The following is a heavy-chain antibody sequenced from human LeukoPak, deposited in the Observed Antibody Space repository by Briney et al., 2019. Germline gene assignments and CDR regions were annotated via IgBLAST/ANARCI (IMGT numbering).Heavy chain of an antibody. CDR1: GFGFRNYG. CDR2: IWSDGNNK. D-gene: IGHD2-8*02. Sequence: GGSLRLSCVASGFGFRNYGMHWVRQATGKGLEWVSFIWSDGNNKKYGDSVKGRFTISRDNSNNMLYLQMDSLRPEDTGVYYCAKDPGASVPGFYMDVWGIGTTVIVSS. V-gene: IGHV3-30*02. CDR3: AKDPGASVPGFYMDV. J-gene: IGHJ6*03.